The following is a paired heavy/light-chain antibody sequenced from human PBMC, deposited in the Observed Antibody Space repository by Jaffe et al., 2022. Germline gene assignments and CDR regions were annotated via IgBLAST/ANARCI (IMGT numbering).Heavy chain of an antibody. Sequence: EVQLVESGGGLVQPGGSLRLSCAASGFTFSSYSMNWVRQAPGKGLEWVSYISSSSSTIYYADSVKGRFTISRDNAKNSLYLQMNSLRAEDTAVYYCARDPIVDYGSGSYTHRFDYYYYMDVWGKGTTVTVSS. CDR1: GFTFSSYS. D-gene: IGHD3-10*01. V-gene: IGHV3-48*01. J-gene: IGHJ6*03. CDR3: ARDPIVDYGSGSYTHRFDYYYYMDV. CDR2: ISSSSSTI.
Light chain of an antibody. CDR1: QSVSSSY. J-gene: IGKJ5*01. V-gene: IGKV3-20*01. CDR2: GAS. Sequence: EIVLTQSPGTLSLSPGERATLSCRASQSVSSSYLAWYQQKPGQAPRLLIYGASSRATGIPDRFSGSGSGTDFTLTISRLEPEDFAVYYCQQYGSSITFGQGTRLEIK. CDR3: QQYGSSIT.